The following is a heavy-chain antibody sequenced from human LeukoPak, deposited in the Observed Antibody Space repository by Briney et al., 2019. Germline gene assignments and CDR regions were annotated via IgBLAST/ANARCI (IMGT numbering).Heavy chain of an antibody. V-gene: IGHV1-46*01. D-gene: IGHD3-10*01. CDR1: GYTFTSYY. Sequence: ASVKVSCKASGYTFTSYYMHWVRQARGQGVEWMGLINPSGGSTSYAQKFQGRVTMTRDTSTSTVYMELSSLRSEDTAVYYCARDKASMVRGVILTSGNYYYMDVWGKGTTVTVSS. CDR3: ARDKASMVRGVILTSGNYYYMDV. CDR2: INPSGGST. J-gene: IGHJ6*03.